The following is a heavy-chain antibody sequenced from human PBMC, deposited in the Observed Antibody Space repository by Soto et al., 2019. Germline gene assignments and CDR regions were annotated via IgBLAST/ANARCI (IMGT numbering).Heavy chain of an antibody. Sequence: QVQLVQSGAEVKKPGASVKVSCKASGYTFTSYGISWVRQAPGQGLEWMGWINVYNGNTNYAPKLQGRVTMTTYTSTSTAYLALRSLRADDTAVYFCARDTSRGEYDYWGQGTRVTVSS. V-gene: IGHV1-18*01. J-gene: IGHJ4*02. CDR2: INVYNGNT. CDR3: ARDTSRGEYDY. D-gene: IGHD3-10*01. CDR1: GYTFTSYG.